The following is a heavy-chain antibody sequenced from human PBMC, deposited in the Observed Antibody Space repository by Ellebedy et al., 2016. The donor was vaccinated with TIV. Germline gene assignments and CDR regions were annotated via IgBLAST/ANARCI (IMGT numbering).Heavy chain of an antibody. CDR1: GGTFSSYA. D-gene: IGHD2-2*02. Sequence: SVKVSCXASGGTFSSYAISWVRQAPGQGLEWMGGIIPIFGTANYAQKFQGRVTITADESTSTAYMELSSLRSEDTAVYYCAREDIVVVPAAIRYYYGMDVWGQGTTVTVSS. CDR2: IIPIFGTA. J-gene: IGHJ6*02. V-gene: IGHV1-69*13. CDR3: AREDIVVVPAAIRYYYGMDV.